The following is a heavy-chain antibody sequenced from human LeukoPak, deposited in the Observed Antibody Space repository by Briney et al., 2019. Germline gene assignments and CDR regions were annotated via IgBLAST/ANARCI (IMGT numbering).Heavy chain of an antibody. Sequence: GGSLRLSCTAPEFTPGSHARHGFRKIPGQVLNWSAAVSSGFHAFFADSVQGRFTVSREDARNSLYLQMNSLRAGDTAVYYCVREARGYHYTYFDYWGQGTLVTVSS. CDR3: VREARGYHYTYFDY. CDR2: VSSGFHA. V-gene: IGHV3-13*01. J-gene: IGHJ4*02. CDR1: EFTPGSHA. D-gene: IGHD5-18*01.